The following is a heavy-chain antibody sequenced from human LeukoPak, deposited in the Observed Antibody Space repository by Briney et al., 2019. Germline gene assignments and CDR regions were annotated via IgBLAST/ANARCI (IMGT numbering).Heavy chain of an antibody. J-gene: IGHJ3*02. V-gene: IGHV3-30*18. Sequence: GRSLRLSCAASGFTFSSYGMHWVRQAPGKGLEWVAVISYDGSNKYYADSVKGRFTISRDNSKNTLYLQMNSLRAEDTAVYYCAKTSMATRKVGAFDIWGQGTMVTVSS. CDR2: ISYDGSNK. CDR3: AKTSMATRKVGAFDI. CDR1: GFTFSSYG. D-gene: IGHD5-24*01.